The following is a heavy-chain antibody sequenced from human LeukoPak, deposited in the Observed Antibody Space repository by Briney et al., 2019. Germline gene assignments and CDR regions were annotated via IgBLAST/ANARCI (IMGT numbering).Heavy chain of an antibody. J-gene: IGHJ4*02. CDR2: IYYSGST. CDR1: GGSISSGDYY. D-gene: IGHD3-3*01. Sequence: TSETLSLTCTVSGGSISSGDYYWGWIRQPPGKGLEWIGNIYYSGSTFYNPSLKSRVTISVDTSKNQFSLKLSSVTAADTAVYYCARQASGPRFDYWGQGTLVTVSS. CDR3: ARQASGPRFDY. V-gene: IGHV4-39*01.